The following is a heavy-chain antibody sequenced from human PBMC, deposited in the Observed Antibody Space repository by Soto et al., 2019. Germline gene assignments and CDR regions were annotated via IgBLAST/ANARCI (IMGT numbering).Heavy chain of an antibody. D-gene: IGHD3-10*01. CDR1: GYTFTSYA. CDR3: ASDLPRVRGVNYYGMDV. J-gene: IGHJ6*02. CDR2: INAGNGNT. Sequence: ASVKVSCKASGYTFTSYAMHWVRQAPGQRLEWMGWINAGNGNTKYSQKFQGRVTITRDASASTAYMELSSLRSEDTAVYYCASDLPRVRGVNYYGMDVWGQGTTVTVSS. V-gene: IGHV1-3*01.